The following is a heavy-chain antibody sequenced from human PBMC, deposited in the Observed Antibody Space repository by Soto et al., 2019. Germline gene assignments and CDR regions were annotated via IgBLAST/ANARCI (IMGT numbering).Heavy chain of an antibody. CDR2: INPNSGGT. CDR1: GYTFTGYY. V-gene: IGHV1-2*04. CDR3: ARGGLDYTAMVKGVLPYYYYYMDV. D-gene: IGHD5-18*01. Sequence: ASVKVSCKASGYTFTGYYMHWVRQAPGQGLEWMGWINPNSGGTNYAQKFQGWVTMTRDTSISTAYMELSRLRSDDTAVYYCARGGLDYTAMVKGVLPYYYYYMDVWGKGTTVTVSS. J-gene: IGHJ6*03.